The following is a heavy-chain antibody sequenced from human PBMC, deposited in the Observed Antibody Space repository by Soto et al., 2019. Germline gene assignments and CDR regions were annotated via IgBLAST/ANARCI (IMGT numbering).Heavy chain of an antibody. CDR3: TRKHGSGSYYPFDF. CDR2: IYPGDSDT. CDR1: GYTCTTSW. Sequence: PGESLRISCKASGYTCTTSWIAWVRQMPGQGLEWMGIIYPGDSDTRYSPSFQGHVSISADKSTSTAYLQWTILEASDSGIYYCTRKHGSGSYYPFDFWGQGTPVPVSS. V-gene: IGHV5-51*01. D-gene: IGHD3-10*01. J-gene: IGHJ4*02.